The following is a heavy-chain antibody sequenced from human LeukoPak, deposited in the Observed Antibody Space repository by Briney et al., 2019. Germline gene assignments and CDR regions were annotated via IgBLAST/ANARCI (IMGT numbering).Heavy chain of an antibody. D-gene: IGHD3-9*01. CDR3: AIEGRYFGIL. CDR1: GGSFSGYY. J-gene: IGHJ4*02. Sequence: SETLSLTCAVYGGSFSGYYWSWIRQPPGKGLEWIGEINHSGSTNYNPSLKSRVTISVDTSKNQFSLKLSSVTAADTAVYYCAIEGRYFGILWGQGTLVTVSS. CDR2: INHSGST. V-gene: IGHV4-34*01.